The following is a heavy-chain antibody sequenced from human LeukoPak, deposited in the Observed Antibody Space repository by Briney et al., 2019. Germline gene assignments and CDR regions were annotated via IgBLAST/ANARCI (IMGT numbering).Heavy chain of an antibody. CDR3: ARVLCSSTSCYDYYYGMDV. J-gene: IGHJ6*02. D-gene: IGHD2-2*01. V-gene: IGHV3-21*01. Sequence: PGGSLRLSCAASGFTFSNYSMNWVRQAPGKGLEWVSSISSSSSYIYYADSVKGRFTISRDNAKNSLYLQMNSLRAEDTAVYYCARVLCSSTSCYDYYYGMDVWGQGTTVTVSS. CDR1: GFTFSNYS. CDR2: ISSSSSYI.